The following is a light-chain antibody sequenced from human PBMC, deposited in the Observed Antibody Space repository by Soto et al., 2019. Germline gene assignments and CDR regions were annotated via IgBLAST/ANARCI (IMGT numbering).Light chain of an antibody. V-gene: IGKV1-17*01. CDR2: AAS. CDR3: LQHSNYPLT. J-gene: IGKJ1*01. CDR1: QGIRDD. Sequence: DIQMTQFPSSLSASVGDRFTITCRASQGIRDDLGWYQQKPGKAPKLLIYAASSLQSGVPSRFSGSGSGTEFTLAISSLQPEDSATFYCLQHSNYPLTFRHGTKVEIK.